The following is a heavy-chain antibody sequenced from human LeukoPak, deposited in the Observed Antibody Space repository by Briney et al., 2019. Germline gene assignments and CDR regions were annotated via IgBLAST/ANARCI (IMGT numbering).Heavy chain of an antibody. Sequence: ASVKVSCKASGGTFSSYAISRVRQAPGQGLEWMGGIIPIFGTANYAQKFQGRVTITTDESTSTAYMELSSLRSEDTAVYYCARVPTTGTMVDAFDIWGQGTMVTVSS. V-gene: IGHV1-69*05. J-gene: IGHJ3*02. CDR1: GGTFSSYA. CDR2: IIPIFGTA. D-gene: IGHD1-1*01. CDR3: ARVPTTGTMVDAFDI.